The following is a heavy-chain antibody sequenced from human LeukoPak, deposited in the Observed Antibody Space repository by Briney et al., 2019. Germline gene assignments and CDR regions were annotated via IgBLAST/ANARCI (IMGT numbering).Heavy chain of an antibody. J-gene: IGHJ6*02. CDR1: GGSFSGYY. CDR3: ARGPYFGGVYYYGMDV. D-gene: IGHD3-9*01. CDR2: INHSGST. V-gene: IGHV4-34*01. Sequence: SETLSLTCAVYGGSFSGYYWSWIRQPPGKGLEWIGEINHSGSTNYNPSLKSRVTISVDTSKNQFSLKLSSVTAADTAVYYCARGPYFGGVYYYGMDVWGQGTTVTVSS.